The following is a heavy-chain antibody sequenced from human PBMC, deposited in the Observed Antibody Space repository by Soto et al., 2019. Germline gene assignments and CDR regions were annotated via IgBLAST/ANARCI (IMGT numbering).Heavy chain of an antibody. J-gene: IGHJ6*02. CDR3: ARAGDSGYDYGEGGYYGMEV. CDR1: GYTFTSYD. D-gene: IGHD5-12*01. Sequence: QVQLVQSGAEVKKPGASVKVSCKASGYTFTSYDINWVRQATGQGLEWMGWMNPNSGNTGYAQKLQGRVTMTRKNSISTAYMELSSLRSEDTAVYYCARAGDSGYDYGEGGYYGMEVWGQGNTVTVSS. V-gene: IGHV1-8*01. CDR2: MNPNSGNT.